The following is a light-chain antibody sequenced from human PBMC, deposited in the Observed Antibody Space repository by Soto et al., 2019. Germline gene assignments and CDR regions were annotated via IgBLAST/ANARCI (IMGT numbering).Light chain of an antibody. Sequence: QLVLTQPPSASGTPGQRVTISRSGSSSNIGSNYVYWYQQLPGTAPKLLIYRNNQRPSGVPDRFSGSKSGTSASLAISGLRSEDEAGYYCAAWDDSLSGRSFGTGTKVTVL. CDR3: AAWDDSLSGRS. J-gene: IGLJ1*01. CDR2: RNN. V-gene: IGLV1-47*01. CDR1: SSNIGSNY.